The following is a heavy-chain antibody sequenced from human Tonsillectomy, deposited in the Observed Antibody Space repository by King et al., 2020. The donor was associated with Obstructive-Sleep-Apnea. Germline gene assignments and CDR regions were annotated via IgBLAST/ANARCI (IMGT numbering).Heavy chain of an antibody. Sequence: QLVQAGAEVKKPGASVKVSCKASGYTFTGYYMHWVRQAPVQGLEWMGWINPNSGGTNYAQKFQGRVTMTRDTSISTAYMELCRLRSDDTAVYYCARARTGYSSSPDAFDIWGQGTMVTVSS. J-gene: IGHJ3*02. CDR3: ARARTGYSSSPDAFDI. D-gene: IGHD6-13*01. CDR2: INPNSGGT. V-gene: IGHV1-2*02. CDR1: GYTFTGYY.